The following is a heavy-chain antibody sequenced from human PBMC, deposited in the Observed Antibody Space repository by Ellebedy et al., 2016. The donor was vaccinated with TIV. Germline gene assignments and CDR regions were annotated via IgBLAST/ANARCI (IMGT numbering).Heavy chain of an antibody. D-gene: IGHD5-24*01. CDR2: LYGSGRGI. V-gene: IGHV3-23*01. J-gene: IGHJ3*01. CDR3: VKDQIAGDGRWVFDL. Sequence: PGGSLRLSCGAFGFAFSSFAMGWVRRTPGKGLEGVSGLYGSGRGIWYSDSVKGRFTISRDNSKNTVYLKMNSLRAEDTGIYYCVKDQIAGDGRWVFDLWGQGTMVTVSS. CDR1: GFAFSSFA.